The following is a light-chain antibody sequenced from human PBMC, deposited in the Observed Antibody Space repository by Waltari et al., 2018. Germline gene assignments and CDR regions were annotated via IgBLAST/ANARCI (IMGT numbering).Light chain of an antibody. V-gene: IGLV2-23*02. Sequence: QSALTQPASVSGTPGQSITLSCTGITSAVGSYYLVSWYQPPPGAAPKLPFGEVFKRPPAISRRFSGSKSGSTASLTISGLQPEDEADYYCCSYAGRGTYVFGSGTKVTV. CDR1: TSAVGSYYL. J-gene: IGLJ1*01. CDR2: EVF. CDR3: CSYAGRGTYV.